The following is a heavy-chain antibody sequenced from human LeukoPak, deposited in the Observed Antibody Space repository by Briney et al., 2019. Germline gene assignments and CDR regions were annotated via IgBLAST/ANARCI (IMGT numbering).Heavy chain of an antibody. CDR3: ATGRYSGCVDY. V-gene: IGHV4-38-2*01. Sequence: PSETLSLTCAVSGYSLGSGFYCGWVRPPPGKGLEWIGNMYHTGTIYYNPSLRSRLTISEDTSKSHFSLTVDSVTAADTAVYYCATGRYSGCVDYWGQGILVTVSS. CDR2: MYHTGTI. D-gene: IGHD1-26*01. CDR1: GYSLGSGFY. J-gene: IGHJ4*02.